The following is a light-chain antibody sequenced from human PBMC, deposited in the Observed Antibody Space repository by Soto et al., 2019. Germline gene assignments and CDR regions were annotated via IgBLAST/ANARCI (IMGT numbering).Light chain of an antibody. J-gene: IGLJ2*01. Sequence: QSVLTQPPSASGSPGQSVTISCTGTSSDVGGYNYVSWYQQHPGKAPKVMIYEVSKRPSGVPDRFSGSKSGNTASLTVSGLQAEDEADYYCASFAGSISLFGGGTKLTVL. CDR3: ASFAGSISL. CDR2: EVS. CDR1: SSDVGGYNY. V-gene: IGLV2-8*01.